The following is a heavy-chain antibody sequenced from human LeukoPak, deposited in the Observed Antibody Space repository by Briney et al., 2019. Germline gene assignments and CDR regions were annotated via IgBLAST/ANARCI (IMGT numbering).Heavy chain of an antibody. CDR1: GGTFSSYA. CDR3: ARGTLNYYDSSGPLSAYYFDY. D-gene: IGHD3-22*01. J-gene: IGHJ4*02. V-gene: IGHV1-69*05. Sequence: SVKVSCKASGGTFSSYAISWVRQAPGQGLEWMGGIIPIFGTANYAQKFQGRVTITTDESTSPAYMELSSLRSEDTAVYYCARGTLNYYDSSGPLSAYYFDYWGQGTLVTVSS. CDR2: IIPIFGTA.